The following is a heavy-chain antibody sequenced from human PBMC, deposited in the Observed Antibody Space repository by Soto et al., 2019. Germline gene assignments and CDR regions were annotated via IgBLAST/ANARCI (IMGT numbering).Heavy chain of an antibody. J-gene: IGHJ5*02. CDR3: ARDRVAVAVGDA. Sequence: QVQLQESGPGLVKASQTLSLTCNVSGASVSSGDYYWSWIRQPPGKGLEWIGYISHSGSTYSNPSLRSRLAMSVDTSKNEFSLQLRSVTAAATAVYFCARDRVAVAVGDAWGPGTLVTVSS. CDR2: ISHSGST. CDR1: GASVSSGDYY. D-gene: IGHD2-15*01. V-gene: IGHV4-30-4*01.